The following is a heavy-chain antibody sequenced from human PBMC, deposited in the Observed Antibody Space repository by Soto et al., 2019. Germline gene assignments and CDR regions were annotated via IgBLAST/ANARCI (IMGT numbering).Heavy chain of an antibody. CDR2: IYPGDSDT. CDR3: AGGGVRGVITRTRDYNGMDV. V-gene: IGHV5-51*01. D-gene: IGHD3-10*01. J-gene: IGHJ6*02. Sequence: PGESLKISCKGSGYSFTSYWIGWVRQMPGKGLEWMGIIYPGDSDTRYSPSFQGQVTISADKSTSTAYLQWSSLKASDTAMYYCAGGGVRGVITRTRDYNGMDVWGQGTTVTVSS. CDR1: GYSFTSYW.